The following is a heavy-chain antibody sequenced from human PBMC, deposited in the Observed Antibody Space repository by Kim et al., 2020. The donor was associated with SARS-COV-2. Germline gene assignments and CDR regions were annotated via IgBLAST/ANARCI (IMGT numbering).Heavy chain of an antibody. CDR1: GYTFTGYY. Sequence: ASVKVSCKASGYTFTGYYMHWVRQAPGQGLEWMGRINPNSGGTNYAQKFQGRVTMTRYTSISTAYMELSRLRSDDTAVYYFARDRRTAGVYALRGWFDPWGQGTLVTVSS. CDR2: INPNSGGT. D-gene: IGHD2-8*01. J-gene: IGHJ5*02. CDR3: ARDRRTAGVYALRGWFDP. V-gene: IGHV1-2*06.